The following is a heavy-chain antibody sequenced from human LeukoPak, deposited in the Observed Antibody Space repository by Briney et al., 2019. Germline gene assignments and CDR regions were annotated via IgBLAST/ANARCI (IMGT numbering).Heavy chain of an antibody. Sequence: SETLSLTCTVSGGAISSYYWSWIRQPPGQGLEWIGYIYYSGSTNYNPSLKSRVTISVDTSKNQFSLKLSSVTAADTAVYYCARGGYGEFDYWGQGTLVTVSS. CDR3: ARGGYGEFDY. D-gene: IGHD4-17*01. V-gene: IGHV4-59*01. CDR1: GGAISSYY. CDR2: IYYSGST. J-gene: IGHJ4*02.